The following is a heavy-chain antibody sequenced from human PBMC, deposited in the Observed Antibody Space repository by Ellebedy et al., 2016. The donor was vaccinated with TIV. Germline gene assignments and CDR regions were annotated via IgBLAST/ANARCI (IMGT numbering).Heavy chain of an antibody. Sequence: AASVKVSCKASGGTFSSYAISWVRQAPGQGLEWMGRIIPILGIANYAQKFQGRVTITADKSTSTAYMELSSLRSEDTAVYYCARDSGSGYYNDFDAFDIWGQGTMVTVSS. CDR2: IIPILGIA. CDR1: GGTFSSYA. CDR3: ARDSGSGYYNDFDAFDI. D-gene: IGHD3-22*01. J-gene: IGHJ3*02. V-gene: IGHV1-69*04.